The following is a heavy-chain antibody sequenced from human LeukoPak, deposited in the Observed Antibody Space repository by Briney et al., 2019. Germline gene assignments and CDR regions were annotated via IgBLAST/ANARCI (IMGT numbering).Heavy chain of an antibody. Sequence: PGGSLRLSCAASGFTFSSYWMSWVRQAPGKGLEWVANIKQDGSEKYYVDSVKGRFTISRDNAKNSLYLQMNSLRAEDTAVYYCAREGYDILTGYYPYFDYWGQGTLVTVSS. V-gene: IGHV3-7*01. J-gene: IGHJ4*02. D-gene: IGHD3-9*01. CDR3: AREGYDILTGYYPYFDY. CDR1: GFTFSSYW. CDR2: IKQDGSEK.